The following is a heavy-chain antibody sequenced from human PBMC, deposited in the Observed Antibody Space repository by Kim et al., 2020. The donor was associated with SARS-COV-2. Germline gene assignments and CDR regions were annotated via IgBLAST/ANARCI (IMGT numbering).Heavy chain of an antibody. CDR2: IYYSGST. CDR3: ARRGDIAAAEDYAFDI. V-gene: IGHV4-39*01. J-gene: IGHJ3*02. D-gene: IGHD6-13*01. CDR1: GGSISSSSYY. Sequence: SETLSLTCTVSGGSISSSSYYWGWIRQPPGKGLEWIGSIYYSGSTYYNPSLKSRVTISVDTSKNQFSLKLSSVTAADTAVYYCARRGDIAAAEDYAFDIWGQGKMVTVSS.